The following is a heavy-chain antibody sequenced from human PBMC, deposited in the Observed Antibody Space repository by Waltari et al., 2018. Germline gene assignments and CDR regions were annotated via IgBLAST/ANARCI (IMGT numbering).Heavy chain of an antibody. J-gene: IGHJ6*03. D-gene: IGHD3-22*01. CDR2: IIPIFGTA. CDR3: ARVYYYDSSGYYGDYYYYMDV. Sequence: QVQLVQSGAEVTKPGSSVKVSCKASGGTFSRYAISWVRQAPGQGLEWMGGIIPIFGTANYAQKFQGRVTITADESTSTAYMELSSLRSEDTAVYYCARVYYYDSSGYYGDYYYYMDVWGKGTTVTVSS. CDR1: GGTFSRYA. V-gene: IGHV1-69*01.